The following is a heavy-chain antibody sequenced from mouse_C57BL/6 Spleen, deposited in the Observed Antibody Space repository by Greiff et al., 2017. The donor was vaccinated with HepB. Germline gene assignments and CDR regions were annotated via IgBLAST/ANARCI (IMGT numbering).Heavy chain of an antibody. CDR3: ARGDDGYFYYFDY. CDR1: GYTFTSYW. CDR2: IHPNSGST. Sequence: VQLQQPGAELVKPGASVKLSCKASGYTFTSYWMHWVKQRPGQGLEWIGMIHPNSGSTNYNEKFKSKATLTVDKSSSTAYMQLSSLTSEDSAVYYCARGDDGYFYYFDYWGQGTTLTVSS. J-gene: IGHJ2*01. D-gene: IGHD2-3*01. V-gene: IGHV1-64*01.